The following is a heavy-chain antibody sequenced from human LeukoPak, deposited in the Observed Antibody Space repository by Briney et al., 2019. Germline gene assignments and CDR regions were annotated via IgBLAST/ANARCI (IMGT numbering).Heavy chain of an antibody. CDR3: AREGNRGYYPHYYFDY. CDR2: IYTSGSA. Sequence: SETLSLTCTVSGGSISSYYWSWIRQPAGKGLEWIGRIYTSGSANYNPSLKSRVTISVDTSKNQFSLKLSSVTAADTAVYYCAREGNRGYYPHYYFDYWGQGTLVTVSS. D-gene: IGHD3-3*01. J-gene: IGHJ4*02. CDR1: GGSISSYY. V-gene: IGHV4-4*07.